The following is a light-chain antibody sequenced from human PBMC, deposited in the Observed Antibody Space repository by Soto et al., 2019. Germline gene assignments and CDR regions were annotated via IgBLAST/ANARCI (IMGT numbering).Light chain of an antibody. J-gene: IGKJ1*01. CDR2: GAS. Sequence: EVEWTQSPGTLSLSPGERATLSCRASQSVSSSFLAWYQQKPGQAPRLLIYGASNRATGIPDRFSGSGSGTDFTLTISRLEPEDFAVYYCQQYSSSPSGTFGQGTKVDIK. CDR3: QQYSSSPSGT. CDR1: QSVSSSF. V-gene: IGKV3-20*01.